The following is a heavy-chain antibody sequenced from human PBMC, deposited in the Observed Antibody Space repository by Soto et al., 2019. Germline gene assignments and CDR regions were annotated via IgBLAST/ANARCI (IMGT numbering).Heavy chain of an antibody. Sequence: ASVKVSCKASGYTFTSYGISWVRQAPGQGLEWMGWISAYNGNTNYVQKLQGRVTMTTDTSTSTAYMELRSLRSDDTAVYYCARDLDRYCSGGSCYSAFDIWGQGTMVTVSS. J-gene: IGHJ3*02. D-gene: IGHD2-15*01. CDR2: ISAYNGNT. V-gene: IGHV1-18*01. CDR1: GYTFTSYG. CDR3: ARDLDRYCSGGSCYSAFDI.